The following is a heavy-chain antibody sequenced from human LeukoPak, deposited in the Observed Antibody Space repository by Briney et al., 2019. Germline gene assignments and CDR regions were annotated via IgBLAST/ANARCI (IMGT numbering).Heavy chain of an antibody. Sequence: SETLSLTCTVSGGSISSSSYYWGWIRQPPGKGLEWIGSIYYSGSTYYNPSLKSRVTISVDTSKNQFSLKLSSVTAADTAVYYCARSLPERPVFDYWGQGTLVTVSS. V-gene: IGHV4-39*07. CDR2: IYYSGST. J-gene: IGHJ4*02. CDR1: GGSISSSSYY. CDR3: ARSLPERPVFDY.